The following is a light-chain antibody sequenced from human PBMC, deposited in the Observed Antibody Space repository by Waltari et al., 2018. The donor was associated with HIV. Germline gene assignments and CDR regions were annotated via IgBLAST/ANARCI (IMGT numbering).Light chain of an antibody. CDR1: SSTVGGYNS. J-gene: IGLJ1*01. Sequence: QSALTQPASVSGSPGQSITISCTGTSSTVGGYNSVSGYQLHPGKAPKLMIYAVSNRPSGVSNRFSGSKSDNTASLTISGLQAEDEADYYCSSYTSTSTVYVFGTGTEVTVL. V-gene: IGLV2-14*03. CDR3: SSYTSTSTVYV. CDR2: AVS.